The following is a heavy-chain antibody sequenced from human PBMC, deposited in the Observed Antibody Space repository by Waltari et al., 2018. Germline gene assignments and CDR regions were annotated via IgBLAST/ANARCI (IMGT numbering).Heavy chain of an antibody. CDR1: GFTFSSYG. D-gene: IGHD1-26*01. CDR2: ISYDGSDK. Sequence: QVQLVESGGGVVQPGRSRRLSCAASGFTFSSYGMHWVRQAPGKGLEWVALISYDGSDKDYADSVKGRLAISRDNSRDTMYLEMNSLTSEDTAIYYCARVRGYSGSYGAYDVWGQGTMVTVSS. CDR3: ARVRGYSGSYGAYDV. V-gene: IGHV3-30*03. J-gene: IGHJ3*01.